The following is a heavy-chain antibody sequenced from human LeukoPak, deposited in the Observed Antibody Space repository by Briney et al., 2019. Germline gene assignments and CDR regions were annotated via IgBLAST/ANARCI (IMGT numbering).Heavy chain of an antibody. Sequence: GGSLRLSCAASGFTFSSYAMHWVRQAPGKGLEWVAVISYDGSNKYYADSVKGRFTISRDNSKNTLYLQMNSLRAEDTAVYYCAKLGGNYGSGSYQAFDIWGQGTMVTVSS. D-gene: IGHD3-10*01. CDR1: GFTFSSYA. CDR3: AKLGGNYGSGSYQAFDI. J-gene: IGHJ3*02. V-gene: IGHV3-30-3*02. CDR2: ISYDGSNK.